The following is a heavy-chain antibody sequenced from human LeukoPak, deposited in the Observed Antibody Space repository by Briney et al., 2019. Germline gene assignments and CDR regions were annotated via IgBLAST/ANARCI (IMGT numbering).Heavy chain of an antibody. J-gene: IGHJ4*02. CDR1: GASINDYY. CDR3: PRVVNGGHFDY. V-gene: IGHV4-59*01. D-gene: IGHD2-8*01. CDR2: VYHTGTS. Sequence: PSETLSLTCSVSGASINDYYWTWIRQPPGKGLEWIGYVYHTGTSGYHPSLTKRVAISLDTSKNQLSLKLRSVTTADTAAYFCPRVVNGGHFDYWGQGTLVTVSS.